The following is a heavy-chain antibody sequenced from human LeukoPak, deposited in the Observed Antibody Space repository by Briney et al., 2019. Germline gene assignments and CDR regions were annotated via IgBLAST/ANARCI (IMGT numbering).Heavy chain of an antibody. J-gene: IGHJ4*02. CDR1: GGSISSSNW. CDR3: ARVGYYDSSGYSIFDY. Sequence: SETLSLTCAVSGGSISSSNWWSWVRQPPGKGLEWIGEIYHSGSTNYNPSLKSRVTISVDKSKNQFSLKLSSVTAADTALYYCARVGYYDSSGYSIFDYWGQGALVTVSS. V-gene: IGHV4-4*02. D-gene: IGHD3-22*01. CDR2: IYHSGST.